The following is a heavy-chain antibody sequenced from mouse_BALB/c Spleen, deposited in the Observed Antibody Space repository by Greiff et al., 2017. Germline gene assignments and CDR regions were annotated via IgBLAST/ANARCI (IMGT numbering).Heavy chain of an antibody. Sequence: DVMLVESGGGLVKPGGSLKLSCAASGFTFSDYYMYWVRQTPEKRLEWVATISDGGSYTYYPDSVKGRFTISRDNAKNNLSLQMSSLKSEDTAMYYCAREYDYDDYAMDYWGQGTSVTVSS. CDR1: GFTFSDYY. J-gene: IGHJ4*01. CDR2: ISDGGSYT. D-gene: IGHD2-4*01. CDR3: AREYDYDDYAMDY. V-gene: IGHV5-4*02.